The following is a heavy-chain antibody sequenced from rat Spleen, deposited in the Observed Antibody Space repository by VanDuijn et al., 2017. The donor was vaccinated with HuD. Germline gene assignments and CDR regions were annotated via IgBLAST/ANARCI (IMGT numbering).Heavy chain of an antibody. V-gene: IGHV5S13*01. D-gene: IGHD1-6*01. CDR1: GFTYSNYV. Sequence: EVQLVESGGGLVQPGRSLKLSCAASGFTYSNYVMAWVRQAPTKGLEWVASISTGGGNNYYRDSVKVRFTISRDNAKNTLYLQMDSVRSEDTATYYCAKYAVMGYTTDYYPDYWGQGVMVTVSS. J-gene: IGHJ2*01. CDR3: AKYAVMGYTTDYYPDY. CDR2: ISTGGGNN.